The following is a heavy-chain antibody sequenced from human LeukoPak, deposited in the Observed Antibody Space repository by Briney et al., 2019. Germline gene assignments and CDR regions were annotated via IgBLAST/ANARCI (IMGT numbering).Heavy chain of an antibody. CDR1: GFTFDDFG. D-gene: IGHD3-16*02. Sequence: GGSLRLSCAASGFTFDDFGMTWVRQAPGKGLEWVSGINWNGGGTGYADSVKGRFTISRDNDKKILDLQMNSLRVEDTAVYYCARWELSGRVMERLSWIDHWGQGALVTVSS. J-gene: IGHJ4*02. CDR2: INWNGGGT. CDR3: ARWELSGRVMERLSWIDH. V-gene: IGHV3-20*04.